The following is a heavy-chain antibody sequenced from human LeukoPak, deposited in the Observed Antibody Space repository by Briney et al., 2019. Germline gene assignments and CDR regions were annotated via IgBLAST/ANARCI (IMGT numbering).Heavy chain of an antibody. Sequence: GGSLRLSCAASGFTFSSYWMSWVRQAPGKGLEWGANIKQVGSEKYYVDSVKGRFTISRDNAKNSLYLQMNSLRAEDTAVYYCASIAVTTKAFDIWGQGTMVTVSS. CDR1: GFTFSSYW. D-gene: IGHD4-17*01. J-gene: IGHJ3*02. CDR3: ASIAVTTKAFDI. CDR2: IKQVGSEK. V-gene: IGHV3-7*01.